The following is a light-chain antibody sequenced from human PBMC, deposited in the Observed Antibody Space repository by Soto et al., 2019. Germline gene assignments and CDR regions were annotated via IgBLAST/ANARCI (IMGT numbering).Light chain of an antibody. CDR3: QQRSNWPDA. CDR2: GAS. V-gene: IGKV3-11*01. J-gene: IGKJ5*01. CDR1: QSVSSN. Sequence: EIVMTHSPATLSVSRWEIATLSCRASQSVSSNLAWYQQKPGQAPRLLIYGASKRATGIPTRFSGSGSGTDFTLTISSLQPEDFAVYYCQQRSNWPDAFGQGTRLEIK.